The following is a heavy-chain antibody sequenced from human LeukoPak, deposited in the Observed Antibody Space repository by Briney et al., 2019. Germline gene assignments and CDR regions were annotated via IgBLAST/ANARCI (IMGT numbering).Heavy chain of an antibody. Sequence: GGSLRLSCAASGFSVSTYYMDWVRQAPGKGLEWVSVIYSDGNTQYADSVKGRFTISRDDSKNTLYLQMNSLKAEDTAVYYCARARSHCTYGVCRSDYYYYMDVWGKGTTVTVSS. CDR2: IYSDGNT. CDR3: ARARSHCTYGVCRSDYYYYMDV. V-gene: IGHV3-66*02. J-gene: IGHJ6*03. D-gene: IGHD2-8*01. CDR1: GFSVSTYY.